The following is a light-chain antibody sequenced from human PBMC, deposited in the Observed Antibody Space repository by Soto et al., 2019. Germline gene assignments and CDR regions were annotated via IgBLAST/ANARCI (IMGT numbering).Light chain of an antibody. CDR2: GNN. V-gene: IGLV1-40*01. J-gene: IGLJ2*01. CDR1: SSNIGASYG. Sequence: QSVLTQPPSVSGAPGQRVTIPCTGSSSNIGASYGVHWYQHFPGTAPKLLIYGNNNRPSGVPDRFSGPKSGTSASLAITGLQAEDEADYYCQSYDSSLSGSVFGGGTKVTVL. CDR3: QSYDSSLSGSV.